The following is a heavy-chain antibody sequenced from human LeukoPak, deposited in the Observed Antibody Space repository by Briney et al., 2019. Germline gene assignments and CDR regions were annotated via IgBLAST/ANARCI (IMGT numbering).Heavy chain of an antibody. CDR2: INHSGST. J-gene: IGHJ3*02. CDR3: ARHDKDAFDI. CDR1: GGSFSGYY. Sequence: SETLSLTCAVYGGSFSGYYWSWIRQPPGKGLEWIGEINHSGSTNYNPSLKSRVTISVDTSKNQFSLKLSSVTAADTAVDYCARHDKDAFDIWGQGTMVTVS. V-gene: IGHV4-34*01.